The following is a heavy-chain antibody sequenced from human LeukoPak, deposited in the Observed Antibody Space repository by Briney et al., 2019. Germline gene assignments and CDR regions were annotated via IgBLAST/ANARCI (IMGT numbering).Heavy chain of an antibody. CDR1: GYTFTSYD. V-gene: IGHV1-8*01. CDR3: ARGGGYCSGGSCPYYFDY. Sequence: AASVKVSCTASGYTFTSYDINWVRQATGQGLEWMGWMNPNSGNTGYAQKFQGRVTMTRNNSISTAYMELSSLRSEDTAVYYCARGGGYCSGGSCPYYFDYWGQGTLVTVSS. D-gene: IGHD2-15*01. CDR2: MNPNSGNT. J-gene: IGHJ4*02.